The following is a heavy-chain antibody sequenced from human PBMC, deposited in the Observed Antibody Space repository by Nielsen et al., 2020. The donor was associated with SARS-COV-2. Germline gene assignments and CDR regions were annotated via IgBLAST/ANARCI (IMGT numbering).Heavy chain of an antibody. CDR1: GGSISSYY. V-gene: IGHV4-38-2*02. J-gene: IGHJ4*02. Sequence: SETLSLTCTVSGGSISSYYWGWIRQPPGKGLEWIGSIYHSGSTYYNPSLKSRVTISVDTSKNQFSLKLSSVTAADTAVYYCARAGGLGPLNWGQGTLVTVSS. CDR2: IYHSGST. CDR3: ARAGGLGPLN. D-gene: IGHD1-26*01.